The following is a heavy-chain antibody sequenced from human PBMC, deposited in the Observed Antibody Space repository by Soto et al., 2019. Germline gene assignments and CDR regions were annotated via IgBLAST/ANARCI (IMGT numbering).Heavy chain of an antibody. CDR1: GGTFRTES. D-gene: IGHD4-17*01. Sequence: QVHLVQSGAEVKKPGSSVKVSCKYSGGTFRTESINWVRQAPGQGLEWMGGILPFFGTADYAPRFQGGVTITADGATTTADMELSSLTSQDTAVYFCARGHEYGGNSEAFEVWGQGTMVTVSS. V-gene: IGHV1-69*13. J-gene: IGHJ3*01. CDR3: ARGHEYGGNSEAFEV. CDR2: ILPFFGTA.